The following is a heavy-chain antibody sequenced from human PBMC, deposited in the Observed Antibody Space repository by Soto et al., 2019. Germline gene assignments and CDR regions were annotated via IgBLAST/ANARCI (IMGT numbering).Heavy chain of an antibody. CDR1: GFTFSSYG. CDR3: ARAPYDSSGYYQIDY. CDR2: IWYDGSNK. D-gene: IGHD3-22*01. Sequence: QVQLVESGGGVVQPGRSLRLSCAASGFTFSSYGMHWVRQAPGKGLEWVAVIWYDGSNKYYADSVKGRFTISRDNSKNTLYLQMNSLRAEDTDVYYCARAPYDSSGYYQIDYWGQGNLVTVSS. J-gene: IGHJ4*02. V-gene: IGHV3-33*01.